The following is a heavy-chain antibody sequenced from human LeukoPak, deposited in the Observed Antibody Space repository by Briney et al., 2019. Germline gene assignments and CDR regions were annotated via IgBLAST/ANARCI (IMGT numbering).Heavy chain of an antibody. Sequence: PSETLSLTCTVSGGSFSNHYWGWIRQPPGKGLEWIGSISYSGTTSYSPPLKSRVTISVDTSKNQFSLKLSSVTAADTAIYYCAQYGFYCIDYWGQGTLVTVSS. CDR2: ISYSGTT. CDR3: AQYGFYCIDY. J-gene: IGHJ4*02. V-gene: IGHV4-59*11. CDR1: GGSFSNHY. D-gene: IGHD1-26*01.